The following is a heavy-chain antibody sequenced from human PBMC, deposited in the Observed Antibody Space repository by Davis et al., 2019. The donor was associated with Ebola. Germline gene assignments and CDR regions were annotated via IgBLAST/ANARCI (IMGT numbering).Heavy chain of an antibody. D-gene: IGHD6-13*01. CDR2: ISYDGSNK. J-gene: IGHJ5*02. CDR3: AKDRLEAAASFDP. V-gene: IGHV3-30*18. Sequence: GESLKISCAASGFTFSSYGMHWVRQAPGKGLEWVAVISYDGSNKYYADSVKGRFTISRDNSKNTLYLQMNSLRAEDTAVYYCAKDRLEAAASFDPWGQGTLVTVSS. CDR1: GFTFSSYG.